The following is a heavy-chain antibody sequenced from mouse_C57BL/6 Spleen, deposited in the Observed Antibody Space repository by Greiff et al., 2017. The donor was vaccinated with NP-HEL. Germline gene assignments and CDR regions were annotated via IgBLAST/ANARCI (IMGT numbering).Heavy chain of an antibody. D-gene: IGHD4-1*01. J-gene: IGHJ1*03. Sequence: QVQLQQSGPELVKPGASVKISCKASGYAFSSSWMNWVKQRPGKGLEWIGRIYPGDGDTTYNGKFKGKATLTADKSSSTAYMQLSSLTSEDSAVYFCARLTGIYWYFDVWGTGTTVTVSS. CDR2: IYPGDGDT. CDR3: ARLTGIYWYFDV. CDR1: GYAFSSSW. V-gene: IGHV1-82*01.